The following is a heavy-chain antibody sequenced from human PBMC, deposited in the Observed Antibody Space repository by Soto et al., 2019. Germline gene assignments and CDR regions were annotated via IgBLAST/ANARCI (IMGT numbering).Heavy chain of an antibody. V-gene: IGHV1-2*04. Sequence: QVQLVQSGAEVKKPGASVKVSCKASGYTFTGYYMHWVRQAPGQGLEWMGWINPNSGGTNYAQKFQGWVTMTRDTSIRTAYMELSRLRSDDTAVYYCARDLGITGTQNYYYYGMDVWGQGTTVTVSS. D-gene: IGHD1-20*01. J-gene: IGHJ6*02. CDR1: GYTFTGYY. CDR2: INPNSGGT. CDR3: ARDLGITGTQNYYYYGMDV.